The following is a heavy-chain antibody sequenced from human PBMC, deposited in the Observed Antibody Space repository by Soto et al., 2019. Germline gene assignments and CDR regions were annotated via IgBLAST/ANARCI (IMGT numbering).Heavy chain of an antibody. CDR1: GFTFSSYG. D-gene: IGHD2-15*01. V-gene: IGHV3-33*01. CDR2: IWYDGSNK. J-gene: IGHJ4*02. Sequence: PGGSLRLSCAASGFTFSSYGMHWVRQAPGKGLEWVAVIWYDGSNKYYADSVKGRFTISRDNSKNTLYLQMNSLRAEDTAVYYCAREGYCSGGSCYAFDYWGQGTLVTVSS. CDR3: AREGYCSGGSCYAFDY.